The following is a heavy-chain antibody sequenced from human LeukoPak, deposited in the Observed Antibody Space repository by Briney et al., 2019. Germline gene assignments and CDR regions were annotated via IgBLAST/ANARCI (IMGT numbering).Heavy chain of an antibody. D-gene: IGHD3-9*01. V-gene: IGHV1-18*04. CDR2: ISAYNGNT. CDR3: ARDSSYDILTGYYPHNWFDP. Sequence: ASVTVSCTASGYTFTSYGISWVRQAPGQGLEWMGWISAYNGNTNYAQKLQGRVTMTTDTSTSTAYMELRNLRSDDTAVYYCARDSSYDILTGYYPHNWFDPWVQGTLVTVSS. J-gene: IGHJ5*02. CDR1: GYTFTSYG.